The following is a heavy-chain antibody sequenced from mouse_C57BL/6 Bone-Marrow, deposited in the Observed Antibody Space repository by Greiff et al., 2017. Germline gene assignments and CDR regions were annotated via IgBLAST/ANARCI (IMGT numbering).Heavy chain of an antibody. Sequence: VQLVESGAELVRPGTSVKVSCKASGYAFTNYLLEWVKQRPGQGLEWIGVINPGSGGTNYNEKFKGKATLTADKSSSTAYMQLSSLTSEDSAVYFCARGGSSRYYAMDYWGQGTSVTVSS. D-gene: IGHD1-1*01. V-gene: IGHV1-54*01. CDR1: GYAFTNYL. J-gene: IGHJ4*01. CDR2: INPGSGGT. CDR3: ARGGSSRYYAMDY.